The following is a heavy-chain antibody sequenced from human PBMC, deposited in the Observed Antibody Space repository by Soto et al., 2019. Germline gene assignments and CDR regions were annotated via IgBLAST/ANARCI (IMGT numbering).Heavy chain of an antibody. CDR2: IYSGGST. J-gene: IGHJ3*02. CDR1: GFTVSSNY. V-gene: IGHV3-53*01. D-gene: IGHD3-22*01. CDR3: ASFPYYYDSSGYPLGAFDI. Sequence: EVQLVESGGGLIQPGGSLRLSCAASGFTVSSNYMSWVRQAPGKGLEWVSVIYSGGSTYYADSVKGRFTISRDNSKNTLYLQMNSLRAEDTAVYYCASFPYYYDSSGYPLGAFDIWGQGTMVTVSS.